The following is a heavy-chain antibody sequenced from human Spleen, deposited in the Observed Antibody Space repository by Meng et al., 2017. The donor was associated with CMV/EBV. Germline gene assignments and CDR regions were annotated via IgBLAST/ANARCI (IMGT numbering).Heavy chain of an antibody. D-gene: IGHD2-2*01. CDR2: IIPIFGTA. CDR3: AGRRSGCSSTSCYPYYYYGMDV. J-gene: IGHJ6*02. V-gene: IGHV1-69*05. CDR1: GYIFTSYG. Sequence: SVKVSCKASGYIFTSYGISWVRQAPGQGLEWMGGIIPIFGTANYAQKFQGRVTITTDESTSTAYMELSSLRSEDTAVYYCAGRRSGCSSTSCYPYYYYGMDVWGQGTTVTVSS.